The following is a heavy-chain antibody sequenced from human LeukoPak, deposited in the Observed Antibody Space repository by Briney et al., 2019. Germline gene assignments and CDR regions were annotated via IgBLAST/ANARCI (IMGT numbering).Heavy chain of an antibody. CDR2: INSRSSTI. J-gene: IGHJ4*01. CDR3: ARDRHSTGWYYFDY. D-gene: IGHD6-19*01. V-gene: IGHV3-48*02. CDR1: GFTFTSYS. Sequence: PGGSLRLSCTASGFTFTSYSMNWVRQTPGKGLEWVSYINSRSSTIYYADSVKARFTISRDNAKNSLYLQMNSLRDEDTAVYYCARDRHSTGWYYFDYWGQASLDSVSS.